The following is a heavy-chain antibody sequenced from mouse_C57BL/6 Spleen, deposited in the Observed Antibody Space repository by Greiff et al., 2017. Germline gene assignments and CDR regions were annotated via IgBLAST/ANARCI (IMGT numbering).Heavy chain of an antibody. Sequence: EVQVVESGGGLVKPGGSLKLSCAASGFTFSDYGMHWVRQAPEKGLEWVAYISSGSSTIYSADKLKGRFTISRDNAKNTLFLQMTSLRSEDTAMYYCARDYYWAMDYWGQGTSVTVSS. CDR3: ARDYYWAMDY. V-gene: IGHV5-17*01. J-gene: IGHJ4*01. CDR1: GFTFSDYG. CDR2: ISSGSSTI. D-gene: IGHD1-1*01.